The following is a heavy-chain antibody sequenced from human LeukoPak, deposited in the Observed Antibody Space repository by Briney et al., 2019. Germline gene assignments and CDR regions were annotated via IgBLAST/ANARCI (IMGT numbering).Heavy chain of an antibody. Sequence: SVKVSCKASGGTFSYYPISWVRQPPAPGPGWLGGIIPVYGTTKSAQKFQGRVTITADKTSNTVYLEFNGLTSEDTAVYYCAREQGRSGAFDIWGQGSLVTVSS. V-gene: IGHV1-69*06. J-gene: IGHJ3*02. CDR3: AREQGRSGAFDI. D-gene: IGHD3-10*01. CDR1: GGTFSYYP. CDR2: IIPVYGTT.